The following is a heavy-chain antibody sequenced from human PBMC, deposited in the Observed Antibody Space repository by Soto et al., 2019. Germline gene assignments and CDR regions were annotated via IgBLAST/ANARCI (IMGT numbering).Heavy chain of an antibody. D-gene: IGHD2-15*01. CDR1: GYSFTNYC. Sequence: QVQLVQSGADVKKPGTSVKVSCKAAGYSFTNYCMYWVRQAPGQGLEGMGMINPRTGSTSYAQKCQDRVTLTRDTTTPTVYMELRTLISDATAVYYCARDGGLLTASWHYDLWGPGTLVTV. CDR3: ARDGGLLTASWHYDL. CDR2: INPRTGST. J-gene: IGHJ2*01. V-gene: IGHV1-46*01.